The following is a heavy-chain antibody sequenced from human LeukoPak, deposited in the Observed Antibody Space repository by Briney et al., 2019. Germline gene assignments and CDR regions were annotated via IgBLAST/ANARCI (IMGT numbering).Heavy chain of an antibody. CDR3: ARYTSATMADD. CDR1: GYSFSSTYY. J-gene: IGHJ4*02. CDR2: ILHSGAT. D-gene: IGHD5-24*01. V-gene: IGHV4-38-2*01. Sequence: PSETLSLTCAVSGYSFSSTYYWGWIRQPPGGGLEWIGSILHSGATDYNPSLETRVTISIDTSKNQFSLKLSSVTATDSAVYYCARYTSATMADDWGQGTLVTVSS.